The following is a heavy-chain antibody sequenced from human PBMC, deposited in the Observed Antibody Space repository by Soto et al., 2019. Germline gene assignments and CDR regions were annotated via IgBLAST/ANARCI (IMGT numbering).Heavy chain of an antibody. J-gene: IGHJ4*02. V-gene: IGHV1-24*01. Sequence: VKVSCKVSGYTLTELSMHWVRQAPGKGLERMGGFDPEDGETIYAQKFQGRVTMTEDTSTDTAYMELSSLRSEDTAVYFCATARGATYYYDSSGYINDYWGQGTLVTVSS. CDR1: GYTLTELS. CDR2: FDPEDGET. CDR3: ATARGATYYYDSSGYINDY. D-gene: IGHD3-22*01.